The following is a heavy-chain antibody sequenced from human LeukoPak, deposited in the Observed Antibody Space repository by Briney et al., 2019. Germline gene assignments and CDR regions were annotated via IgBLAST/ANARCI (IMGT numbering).Heavy chain of an antibody. D-gene: IGHD1-26*01. CDR1: GGTFSSYA. Sequence: ASVKVSCKASGGTFSSYAISWVRQAPGQGLEWMGRIIPIFGTANYAQKVQGRVTITTDDSTSTAYMELSSLRSEDTAVYYCARDSDRYSGSSFDYWGQGTLVTVSS. V-gene: IGHV1-69*05. J-gene: IGHJ4*02. CDR2: IIPIFGTA. CDR3: ARDSDRYSGSSFDY.